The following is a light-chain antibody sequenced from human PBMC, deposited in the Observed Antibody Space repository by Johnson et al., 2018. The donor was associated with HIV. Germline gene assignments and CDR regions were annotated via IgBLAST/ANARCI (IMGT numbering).Light chain of an antibody. CDR3: GTWDSSLGYV. V-gene: IGLV1-51*01. Sequence: QSVLTQPPSVSAAPGQKVTISCSGSSCDIGDNYVSWHQQLPGTAPKLLIYDNDKRPSGIPDRFSGSKSGTSATLGITGLQTGDEADYYCGTWDSSLGYVFGTGTKVTVL. CDR1: SCDIGDNY. J-gene: IGLJ1*01. CDR2: DND.